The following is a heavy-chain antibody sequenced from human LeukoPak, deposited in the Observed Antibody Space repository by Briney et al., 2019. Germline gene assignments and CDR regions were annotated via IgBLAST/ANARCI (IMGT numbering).Heavy chain of an antibody. CDR3: ARGPPRGIVATILHVNYYYYMDV. CDR2: MNPHRGNT. D-gene: IGHD5-12*01. J-gene: IGHJ6*03. Sequence: ASVKISCKASGYTFTSYDINWVRQATGQGLVWIGWMNPHRGNTHYAQKFQGRVTMTRSTYISTAYLELSSLRSEDTDVYYCARGPPRGIVATILHVNYYYYMDVWGKGTTVTVSS. CDR1: GYTFTSYD. V-gene: IGHV1-8*01.